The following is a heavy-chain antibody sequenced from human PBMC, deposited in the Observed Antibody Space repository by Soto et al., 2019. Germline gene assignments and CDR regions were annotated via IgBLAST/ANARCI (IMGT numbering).Heavy chain of an antibody. D-gene: IGHD3-10*01. J-gene: IGHJ4*02. CDR3: AHKGSGTRAIGN. CDR2: IYWDDSK. CDR1: GFSLSSNGVG. Sequence: QITLKESGPTLVKPTQTLTLTCTFSGFSLSSNGVGVGWIRQPPGKALEWLAVIYWDDSKTYSPSLENRLTITKATSKNQVVLTLTNVDPVDTGTYYGAHKGSGTRAIGNWGPGTPVTVSS. V-gene: IGHV2-5*02.